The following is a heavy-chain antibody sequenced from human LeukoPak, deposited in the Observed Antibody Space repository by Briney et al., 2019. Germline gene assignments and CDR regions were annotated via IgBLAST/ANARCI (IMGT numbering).Heavy chain of an antibody. Sequence: GASVKVSCTPSGYTFTDYYMHWVRQAPGQGLEWMGWINPNSGDTSYAQKFQGRVTMTRDTSISTAYMELSRLTSDDAAVYYCARGSIAMVRGVPDYWGQGTLVTVSS. CDR2: INPNSGDT. D-gene: IGHD3-10*01. CDR1: GYTFTDYY. V-gene: IGHV1-2*02. CDR3: ARGSIAMVRGVPDY. J-gene: IGHJ4*02.